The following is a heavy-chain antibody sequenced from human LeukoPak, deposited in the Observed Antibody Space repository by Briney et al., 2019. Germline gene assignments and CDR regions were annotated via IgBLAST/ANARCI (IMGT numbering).Heavy chain of an antibody. CDR3: ARGDGYYYNFDD. V-gene: IGHV3-7*04. D-gene: IGHD5-24*01. CDR2: IKQDGSET. J-gene: IGHJ4*02. Sequence: GGSLRLSCAASGFTFSTYSMSRLRQAPGKGLEWVGNIKQDGSETKSVDSVKGRFTISRDNAKNSLYLQLNSLRAEDTAVYYCARGDGYYYNFDDWGQGTLVTVSS. CDR1: GFTFSTYS.